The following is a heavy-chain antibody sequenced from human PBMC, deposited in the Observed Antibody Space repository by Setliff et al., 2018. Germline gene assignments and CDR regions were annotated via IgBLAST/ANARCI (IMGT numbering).Heavy chain of an antibody. CDR2: IKSKTDGGTT. D-gene: IGHD1-1*01. CDR3: TRDGAGTRSGFYFDY. CDR1: GFTFSNAW. J-gene: IGHJ4*02. Sequence: RLSCAASGFTFSNAWMNWVRQAPGKGLEWVGRIKSKTDGGTTDYAAPVKGRFTISRDDSKNTLYLQMNSLKTEDTAVYYCTRDGAGTRSGFYFDYWGQGTLVTVSS. V-gene: IGHV3-15*07.